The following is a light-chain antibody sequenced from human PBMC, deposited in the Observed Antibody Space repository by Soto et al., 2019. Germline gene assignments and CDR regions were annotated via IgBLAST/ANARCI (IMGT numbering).Light chain of an antibody. J-gene: IGLJ3*02. Sequence: QSVLTQPPSVSGAPGQRVTISCSGCSSNIGGDYDVHWYQQVPGTAPKLLIYGDTDRPSGVPDRFSGSKSGASASLAITGLQAEDEADYYCQSYDSSLSGWVFGGGTKVTVL. CDR2: GDT. CDR3: QSYDSSLSGWV. V-gene: IGLV1-40*01. CDR1: SSNIGGDYD.